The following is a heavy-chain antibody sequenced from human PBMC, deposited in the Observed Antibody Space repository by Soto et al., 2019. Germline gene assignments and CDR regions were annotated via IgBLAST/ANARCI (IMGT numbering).Heavy chain of an antibody. D-gene: IGHD3-3*01. V-gene: IGHV4-4*07. CDR2: IYSSGTT. Sequence: SETLSLTCSVSGGSISGHYWSWIRLPAGRRLQWVGRIYSSGTTNYNPSLKSRVRMSVDTDRNSFSLRLDSVTAADTAVYYCARDVQISYTFGVVIGYYYYYGMDVWGQGTTVTVSS. CDR3: ARDVQISYTFGVVIGYYYYYGMDV. CDR1: GGSISGHY. J-gene: IGHJ6*02.